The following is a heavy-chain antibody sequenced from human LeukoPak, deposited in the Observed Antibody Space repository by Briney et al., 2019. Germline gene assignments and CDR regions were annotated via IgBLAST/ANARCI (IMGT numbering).Heavy chain of an antibody. CDR2: ISGSGSTT. V-gene: IGHV3-23*01. J-gene: IGHJ4*02. D-gene: IGHD6-6*01. CDR3: AKVRGSYYFDY. CDR1: GFTFSSYA. Sequence: PGGSLRLSCAASGFTFSSYAMRWVRQAPGKGLEWVSAISGSGSTTYYADSVKGRFTISRDNSKNTLYLQMNSLRAEDTAVYYRAKVRGSYYFDYWGQGTLVTVSS.